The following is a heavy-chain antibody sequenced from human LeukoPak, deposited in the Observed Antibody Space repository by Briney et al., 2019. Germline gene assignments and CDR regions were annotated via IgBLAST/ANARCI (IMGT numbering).Heavy chain of an antibody. D-gene: IGHD3-16*02. CDR3: ARGEEFSYYFDY. CDR2: TYHSGST. V-gene: IGHV4-38-2*02. CDR1: GYSISSGYY. J-gene: IGHJ4*02. Sequence: SETLSLTCTVSGYSISSGYYWGWIRQPPGKGLEWIGSTYHSGSTYYNPSLKSRVTISVDTSKNQFSLKLSSVTAADTAVYYCARGEEFSYYFDYWGQGTLVTVSS.